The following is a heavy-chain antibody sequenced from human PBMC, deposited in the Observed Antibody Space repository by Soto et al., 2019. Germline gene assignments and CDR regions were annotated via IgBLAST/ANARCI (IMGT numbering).Heavy chain of an antibody. D-gene: IGHD3-9*01. CDR2: INAGNGNT. V-gene: IGHV1-3*01. CDR1: GYTFTSYA. CDR3: ARVLRYFDWLSDYGMDV. Sequence: ASVKVSCKASGYTFTSYAMHWVRQAPGQRLEWMGWINAGNGNTKYSQKFQGRVTITRDTSASTAYMELSSLRSEDTAVYYCARVLRYFDWLSDYGMDVWGQGTTVTVS. J-gene: IGHJ6*02.